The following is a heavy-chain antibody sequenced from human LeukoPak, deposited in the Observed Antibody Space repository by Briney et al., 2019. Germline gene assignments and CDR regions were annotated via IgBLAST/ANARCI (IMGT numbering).Heavy chain of an antibody. Sequence: GGSLRLSCAASGFTFSSYGMHWVRQAPGKGLGWVAVISYDGSNKYYADSVKGRFTISRDNSKNTLYLQMNSLRAEDTAVYYCAKVSGSGLDVWGKGTTVTVSS. D-gene: IGHD3-10*01. CDR1: GFTFSSYG. CDR2: ISYDGSNK. V-gene: IGHV3-30*18. CDR3: AKVSGSGLDV. J-gene: IGHJ6*04.